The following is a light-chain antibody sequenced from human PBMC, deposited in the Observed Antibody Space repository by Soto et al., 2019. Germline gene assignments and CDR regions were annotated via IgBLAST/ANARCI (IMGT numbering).Light chain of an antibody. CDR3: HQYNSWPPQT. Sequence: EMVSTEAPPILSVASEESATLSCRACQSISRSLAWYQQKPGQAPRLLLSDASTRATGIPARFSGSGSGTEFPLTSTSVQSEEFALYYCHQYNSWPPQTFGQGTKVDIK. V-gene: IGKV3-15*01. CDR2: DAS. J-gene: IGKJ1*01. CDR1: QSISRS.